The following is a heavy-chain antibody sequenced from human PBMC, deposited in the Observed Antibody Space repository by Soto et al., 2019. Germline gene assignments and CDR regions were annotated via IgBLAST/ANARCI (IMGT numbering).Heavy chain of an antibody. J-gene: IGHJ4*02. V-gene: IGHV4-31*03. D-gene: IGHD6-13*01. CDR1: GGSISSGGYY. Sequence: QVQLQESGPGLVKPSQTLSLTCTVSGGSISSGGYYWSWIRQHPGKGLEWIGYIYYSGSTYYNPSLKSRVTISVDTSKNRFSLKLSSVTAADTAVYYCARGVSSSWSRGFDYWGQGTLVTVSS. CDR3: ARGVSSSWSRGFDY. CDR2: IYYSGST.